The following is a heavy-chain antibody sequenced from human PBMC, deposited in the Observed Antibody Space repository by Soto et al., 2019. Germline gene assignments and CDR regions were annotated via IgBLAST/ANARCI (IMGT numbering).Heavy chain of an antibody. Sequence: GGSLRLSCAASGSTFSSYGMHWVRQAPGKGLEWVAVISYDGSNKYYANSVKGRFTISRDNSKNTLYLQMNSLRAEDTAVYYCAKDSSMASDYFDYWGQGTLVTVSS. J-gene: IGHJ4*02. CDR3: AKDSSMASDYFDY. CDR2: ISYDGSNK. D-gene: IGHD3-10*01. V-gene: IGHV3-30*18. CDR1: GSTFSSYG.